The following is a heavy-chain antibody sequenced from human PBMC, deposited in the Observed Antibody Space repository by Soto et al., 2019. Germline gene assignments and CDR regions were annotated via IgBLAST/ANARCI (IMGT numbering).Heavy chain of an antibody. CDR2: ISYDGSNK. J-gene: IGHJ3*02. Sequence: QVQLVESGGGVVQPGRSLRLSCAASGFTFSSYGMHWVRQAPGKGLEWVAVISYDGSNKYYADSVKGRFTISRDNSKNTLYLQMNSLRAEDTAVYYCAKDLFKVRGVIDAFDIWGQGTMVTVSS. D-gene: IGHD3-10*01. V-gene: IGHV3-30*18. CDR3: AKDLFKVRGVIDAFDI. CDR1: GFTFSSYG.